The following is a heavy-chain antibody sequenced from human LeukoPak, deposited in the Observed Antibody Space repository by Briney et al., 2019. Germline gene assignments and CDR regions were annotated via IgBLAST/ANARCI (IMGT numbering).Heavy chain of an antibody. CDR3: ARDACGGDCYMDV. J-gene: IGHJ6*03. Sequence: GGSLRLSCAASGFTFSSYAMHWVRQAPGKGLEWVAVISYDGSNKYYADSVKGRFTISRDNSKNTLYLQMNSLRAEDTAVYYCARDACGGDCYMDVWGKGTTVTVSS. D-gene: IGHD2-21*01. CDR2: ISYDGSNK. CDR1: GFTFSSYA. V-gene: IGHV3-30*04.